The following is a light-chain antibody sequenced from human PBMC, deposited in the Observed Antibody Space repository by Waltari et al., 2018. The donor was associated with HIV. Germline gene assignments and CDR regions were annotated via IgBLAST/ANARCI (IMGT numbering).Light chain of an antibody. Sequence: EIVLTQSPGALSFFPGERATLSCRASQTISSNYLAWYQYKPGQAPRLLIYDASMRATAIPARFSGGGSGTDFTLTINRLEPEDCAVYYCQQYHGSPLTFGGGTTVE. V-gene: IGKV3-20*01. CDR1: QTISSNY. CDR3: QQYHGSPLT. J-gene: IGKJ4*01. CDR2: DAS.